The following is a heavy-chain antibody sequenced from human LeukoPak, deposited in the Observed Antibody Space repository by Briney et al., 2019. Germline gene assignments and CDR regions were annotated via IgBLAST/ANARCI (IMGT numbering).Heavy chain of an antibody. CDR1: GFAFSSYA. J-gene: IGHJ4*02. CDR3: AKDWKFYYVSGSFFPDN. D-gene: IGHD3-10*01. CDR2: ISHDGSKK. V-gene: IGHV3-30-3*01. Sequence: PGRSLRLSCAASGFAFSSYAVHWVRQALGKGLECVAVISHDGSKKYYADFVKGRFTISRDNSKNTLYLHMNSLIPEDTAVYFCAKDWKFYYVSGSFFPDNWGQGTLVTVSS.